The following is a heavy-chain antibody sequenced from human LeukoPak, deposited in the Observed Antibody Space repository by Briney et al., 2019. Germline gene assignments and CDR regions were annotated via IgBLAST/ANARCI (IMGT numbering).Heavy chain of an antibody. CDR3: AKGMTISTRVLDI. D-gene: IGHD4-11*01. CDR1: GFTFSSYA. CDR2: ISGSGGST. V-gene: IGHV3-23*01. J-gene: IGHJ3*02. Sequence: GGSLRLSCAASGFTFSSYAMSWVRQAPGKGLEWVSAISGSGGSTYYADSVKGRFTISRDNSKNTLSLQMSSLRAEDTAIYYCAKGMTISTRVLDIWGQGTMVTVSS.